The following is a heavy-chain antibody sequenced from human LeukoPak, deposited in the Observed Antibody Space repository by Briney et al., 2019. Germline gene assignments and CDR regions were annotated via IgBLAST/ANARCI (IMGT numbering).Heavy chain of an antibody. CDR2: ISYTGST. Sequence: SETLSLTCTVSGGSISRYYWSWLRQPPGNGLEWIGYISYTGSTTYNSSLKSRVTISLDTSQNQFSLKLTSVTPADTAVYYCARAIRDAFDIWGQGTMVTVSS. J-gene: IGHJ3*02. V-gene: IGHV4-59*01. CDR3: ARAIRDAFDI. CDR1: GGSISRYY.